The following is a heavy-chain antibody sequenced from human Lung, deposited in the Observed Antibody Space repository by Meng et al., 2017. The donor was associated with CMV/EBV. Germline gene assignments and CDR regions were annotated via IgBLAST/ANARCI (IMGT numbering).Heavy chain of an antibody. CDR3: ARDVAVAAPPFDP. V-gene: IGHV3-21*01. CDR2: ISSGGGII. J-gene: IGHJ5*02. CDR1: GFTFSDDT. D-gene: IGHD6-19*01. Sequence: AASGFTFSDDTMSGVRQAPGKGLEWVSSISSGGGIIYSEDSMKGRITISRDNAKSSLYLQMTSLRAEDTAVYYCARDVAVAAPPFDPWGQGTLVTVSS.